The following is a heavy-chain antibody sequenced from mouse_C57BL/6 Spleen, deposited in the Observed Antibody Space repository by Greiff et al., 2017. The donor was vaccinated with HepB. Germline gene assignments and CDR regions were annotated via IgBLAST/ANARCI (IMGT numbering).Heavy chain of an antibody. D-gene: IGHD2-4*01. CDR1: GYTFTSYW. CDR2: IDPNSGGT. V-gene: IGHV1-72*01. Sequence: VQLKQPGAELVKPGASVKLSCKASGYTFTSYWMHWVKQRPGRGLEWIGRIDPNSGGTKYNEKFKSKATLTVDKPSSTAYMQLSSLTSEDSAVYYCARSGYDYDGYAMDYWGQGTSVTVSS. CDR3: ARSGYDYDGYAMDY. J-gene: IGHJ4*01.